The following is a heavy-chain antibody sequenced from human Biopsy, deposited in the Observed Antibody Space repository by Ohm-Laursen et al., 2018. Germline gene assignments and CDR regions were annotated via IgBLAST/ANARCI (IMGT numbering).Heavy chain of an antibody. Sequence: SETMSLTCTVSGGYISHYYWTWIRQPAGQGLEWIGHIYITGETDYNPSLKSRVTMSVDSSKKQFSLKLKSVTAADTAIYYCARAPPLIRGVVESWFDPWGQGILVTVSS. V-gene: IGHV4-4*07. D-gene: IGHD3-10*01. CDR3: ARAPPLIRGVVESWFDP. CDR2: IYITGET. CDR1: GGYISHYY. J-gene: IGHJ5*02.